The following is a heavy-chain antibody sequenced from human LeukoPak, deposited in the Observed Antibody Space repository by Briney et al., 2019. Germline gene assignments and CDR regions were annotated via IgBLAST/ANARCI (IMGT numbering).Heavy chain of an antibody. J-gene: IGHJ4*02. Sequence: SQTLSLTCTVSGGSIIGNSTDYWGWIRQPPGKGLEWIGNIYYDGRTYYNPPLKSRVTISVDTSKNQFSLKVTSVTAADTAVYYCASNLFLEWLLSPGGDDYWGQGILVTVSS. CDR2: IYYDGRT. V-gene: IGHV4-39*01. D-gene: IGHD3-3*01. CDR1: GGSIIGNSTDY. CDR3: ASNLFLEWLLSPGGDDY.